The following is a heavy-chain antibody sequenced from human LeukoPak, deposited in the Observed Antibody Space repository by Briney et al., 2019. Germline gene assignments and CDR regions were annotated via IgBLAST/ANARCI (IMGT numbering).Heavy chain of an antibody. Sequence: GGSLRLSCAGSGFTFSNYAMTRVRQAPGKGLEWVSSVSGSGRNTFYPDSVEGRFTISRGNSKNTVYLQMNSLRADDTAVYYCVKSRRVGANQRGLFDYWGQGTLVTVSP. CDR2: VSGSGRNT. V-gene: IGHV3-23*01. J-gene: IGHJ4*02. CDR3: VKSRRVGANQRGLFDY. D-gene: IGHD1-26*01. CDR1: GFTFSNYA.